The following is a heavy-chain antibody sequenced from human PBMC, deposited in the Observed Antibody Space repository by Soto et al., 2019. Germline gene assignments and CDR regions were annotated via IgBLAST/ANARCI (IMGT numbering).Heavy chain of an antibody. CDR3: ARDLYTIFGVVTDAFEI. CDR2: IKSDGSST. J-gene: IGHJ3*02. CDR1: GFTFTTYG. Sequence: GGSLRLSCAASGFTFTTYGMSWVRQAPGKGLEWVSRIKSDGSSTDYADSVKGRFAISRDNAKNTLYLQKNSLRAEDTAVYYCARDLYTIFGVVTDAFEIWGQGTMVTVSS. D-gene: IGHD3-3*01. V-gene: IGHV3-74*01.